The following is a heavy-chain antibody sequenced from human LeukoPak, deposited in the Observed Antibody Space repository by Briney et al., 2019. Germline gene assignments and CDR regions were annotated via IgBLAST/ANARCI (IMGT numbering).Heavy chain of an antibody. Sequence: GGSLRLSCAASGFTFNNYAMSWVRQAPGKGLEWVSAISGSVISTYYADSVKGRFIISRDNSKNTLYLQLNSLRAEDTAVYYCAKTTAAGRGRLDYWGQGTLVTVSS. J-gene: IGHJ4*02. CDR1: GFTFNNYA. CDR3: AKTTAAGRGRLDY. D-gene: IGHD6-13*01. CDR2: ISGSVIST. V-gene: IGHV3-23*01.